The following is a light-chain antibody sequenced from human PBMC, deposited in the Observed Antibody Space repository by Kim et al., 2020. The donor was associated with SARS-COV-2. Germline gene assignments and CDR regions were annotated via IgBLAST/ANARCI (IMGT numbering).Light chain of an antibody. CDR1: SLRSYY. V-gene: IGLV3-19*01. J-gene: IGLJ2*01. CDR3: NSRDSNDNVV. CDR2: GKN. Sequence: VALGQAGRITCQGDSLRSYYATWDQQKPGQAPILVIYGKNNRPSGIPDRFSGSSSGNTASLTITGAQAEDEADYYCNSRDSNDNVVFGGGTSLTVL.